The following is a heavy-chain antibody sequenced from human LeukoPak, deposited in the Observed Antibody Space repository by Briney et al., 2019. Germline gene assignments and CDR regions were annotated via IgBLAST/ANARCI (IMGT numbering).Heavy chain of an antibody. D-gene: IGHD5-24*01. J-gene: IGHJ5*02. V-gene: IGHV3-74*01. CDR1: GFTFISYW. CDR3: VKDGGYNLGS. CDR2: INIEGTTT. Sequence: GGSLRLSCAASGFTFISYWMHWVRQAPGKGLVWVSRINIEGTTTTYADAVKGRFTISRDNAKNTLYLQMNSLRAEDTAVYYCVKDGGYNLGSWGQGTLVTVSS.